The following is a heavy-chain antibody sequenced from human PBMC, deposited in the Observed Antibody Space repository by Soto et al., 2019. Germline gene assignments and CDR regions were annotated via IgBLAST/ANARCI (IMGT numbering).Heavy chain of an antibody. Sequence: EAQLLESGGGLVQPGGSLRLSCAASGFTFASYAMFWVRRAPGKGLEWVSYLNGVGDTTYYTASVKGRFTISRDNSKNALYLQMNSLRVEDTAVYYCARVAPGWSVADTWGQGTLVTVSS. CDR1: GFTFASYA. D-gene: IGHD6-19*01. J-gene: IGHJ5*02. V-gene: IGHV3-23*01. CDR3: ARVAPGWSVADT. CDR2: LNGVGDTT.